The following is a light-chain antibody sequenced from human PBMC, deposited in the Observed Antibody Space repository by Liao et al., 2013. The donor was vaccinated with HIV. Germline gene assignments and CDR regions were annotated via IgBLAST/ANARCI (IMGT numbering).Light chain of an antibody. Sequence: SYVLTQPPSESVAPGQTARITCGESNIGSKNVHWYQQRPGQAPLLVIYYDTDRPSGIPNRFSASESGATATLTIRRVEVGDEADYFCQVWDNSVDRVVFGGGTKLTVL. CDR3: QVWDNSVDRVV. CDR2: YDT. CDR1: NIGSKN. J-gene: IGLJ2*01. V-gene: IGLV3-21*04.